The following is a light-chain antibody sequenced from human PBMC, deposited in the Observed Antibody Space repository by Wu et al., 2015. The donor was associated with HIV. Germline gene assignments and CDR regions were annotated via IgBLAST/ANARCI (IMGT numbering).Light chain of an antibody. J-gene: IGKJ5*01. Sequence: EIVLTQSPGTLSVSPGERATLSCRASQSLGRDYLAWYQQKLGQAPRLLIYGVSSRAPGIPDRFRGSGSGTDFTLTISRLESEDFAVYYCQQYDGPITFGQGTRLDFK. CDR1: QSLGRDY. CDR3: QQYDGPIT. V-gene: IGKV3-20*01. CDR2: GVS.